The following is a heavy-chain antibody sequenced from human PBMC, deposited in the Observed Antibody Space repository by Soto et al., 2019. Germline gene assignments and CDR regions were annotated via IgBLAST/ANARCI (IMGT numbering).Heavy chain of an antibody. J-gene: IGHJ5*02. V-gene: IGHV4-59*01. CDR3: AVNGGDQGSNNLNEP. CDR1: GGSIRTYY. Sequence: SETLSLTCTVSGGSIRTYYWSWIRQSPGKGLEWIGHIYYSGSTKYNPSLKSRVIISIDTSRNQFSLRLTSVTAADTATYYCAVNGGDQGSNNLNEPWGQGALVTVSS. CDR2: IYYSGST. D-gene: IGHD3-16*01.